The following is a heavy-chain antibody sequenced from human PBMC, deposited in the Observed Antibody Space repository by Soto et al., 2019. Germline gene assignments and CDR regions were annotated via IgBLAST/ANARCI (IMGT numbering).Heavy chain of an antibody. V-gene: IGHV3-7*04. CDR1: GFTCSSYW. J-gene: IGHJ6*02. D-gene: IGHD6-19*01. CDR2: IKQDGSEK. Sequence: GGSLRLSCAASGFTCSSYWMSWVRQAPGKGLEWVANIKQDGSEKYYVDSVKGRFTISRDNAKNSLYLQMNSLRAEDTAVYYCARDHSSGWYAIGYYYYGMDVWGQGTTVTVSS. CDR3: ARDHSSGWYAIGYYYYGMDV.